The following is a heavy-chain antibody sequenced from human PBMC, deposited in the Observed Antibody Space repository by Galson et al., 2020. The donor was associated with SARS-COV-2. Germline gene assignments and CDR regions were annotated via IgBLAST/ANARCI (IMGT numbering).Heavy chain of an antibody. D-gene: IGHD3-16*02. CDR1: GYTFTSYG. Sequence: ASVKVSCQASGYTFTSYGISWVRQAPGQGLEWMGWISAYNGNTNYAQKLQGRVTMTTDTSTSTAYMELRSLRSDDTAVYYCAREGYYDYVWGSYRSLYLDDWGQGTLVTVSS. CDR2: ISAYNGNT. V-gene: IGHV1-18*01. CDR3: AREGYYDYVWGSYRSLYLDD. J-gene: IGHJ4*02.